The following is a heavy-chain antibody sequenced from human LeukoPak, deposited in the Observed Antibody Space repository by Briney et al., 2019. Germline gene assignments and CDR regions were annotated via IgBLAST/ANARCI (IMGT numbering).Heavy chain of an antibody. Sequence: PGGSLRLSCAASGFTFSSYWMHWVRQAPGKGLVWVSRINSDGSSTSYADSVKGRFTISRDNAKNTLYLQMNSLRAEDTAVYYCATGTYPGYYYYGMDVWGQGTTVTVSS. V-gene: IGHV3-74*01. CDR3: ATGTYPGYYYYGMDV. CDR1: GFTFSSYW. J-gene: IGHJ6*02. D-gene: IGHD1-1*01. CDR2: INSDGSST.